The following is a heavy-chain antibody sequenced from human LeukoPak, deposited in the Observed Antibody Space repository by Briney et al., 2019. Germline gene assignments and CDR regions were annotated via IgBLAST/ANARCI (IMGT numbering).Heavy chain of an antibody. J-gene: IGHJ3*02. V-gene: IGHV6-1*01. Sequence: SQTLSLTCAISGDSVSSNSAAWNWIRQSPSRGLEWLGRTYYRSKWYNDYPVFMKSRITINPDTSKNQFSLQLKSVTPEDTAVYYCVRDSGYALDAFDIWGQGTKVTVSS. CDR2: TYYRSKWYN. D-gene: IGHD5-12*01. CDR1: GDSVSSNSAA. CDR3: VRDSGYALDAFDI.